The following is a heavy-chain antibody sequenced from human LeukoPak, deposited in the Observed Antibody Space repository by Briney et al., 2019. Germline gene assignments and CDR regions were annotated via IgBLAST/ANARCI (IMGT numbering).Heavy chain of an antibody. CDR1: LGSISSSDYY. CDR3: AREARSPLPATDSGDY. D-gene: IGHD2-2*01. V-gene: IGHV4-39*07. CDR2: MFYNGAT. J-gene: IGHJ4*02. Sequence: RASETLSLTRSVSLGSISSSDYYWGWIRQSPGKGLEWIGTMFYNGATKTNPSLSSRVSMSIDTSMNQFSLKLRSVTAADTAVYYCAREARSPLPATDSGDYWGQGTLVTVSS.